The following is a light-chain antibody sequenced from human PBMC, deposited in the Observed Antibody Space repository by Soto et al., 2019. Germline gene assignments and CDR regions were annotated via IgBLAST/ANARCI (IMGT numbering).Light chain of an antibody. CDR3: SSFTSSSTLV. Sequence: QSVLTQPASVSGSPGQSITISCTGTSSDVGGYNYVSWFQQHPGKAPKLLIYEVINRPSGLSNRFSGSKSGNTASLTISGLPPEDEADYYCSSFTSSSTLVFGGGTKLTVL. J-gene: IGLJ2*01. V-gene: IGLV2-14*01. CDR2: EVI. CDR1: SSDVGGYNY.